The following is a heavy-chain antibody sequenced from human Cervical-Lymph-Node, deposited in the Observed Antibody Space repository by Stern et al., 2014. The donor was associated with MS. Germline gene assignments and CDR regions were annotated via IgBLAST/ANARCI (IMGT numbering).Heavy chain of an antibody. Sequence: QVQLQESGPGLVKPAGTLSLTCAVSGVSISSDNWWSWVRQPPGKGLEWIGQIYHSRTTTYNPSLKSRVTISVDKSKNQFSLSLNSVTAADTAVYYCLRDRDGVTYFDHWGQGSLVTVSS. D-gene: IGHD5-24*01. J-gene: IGHJ4*02. CDR2: IYHSRTT. V-gene: IGHV4-4*02. CDR3: LRDRDGVTYFDH. CDR1: GVSISSDNW.